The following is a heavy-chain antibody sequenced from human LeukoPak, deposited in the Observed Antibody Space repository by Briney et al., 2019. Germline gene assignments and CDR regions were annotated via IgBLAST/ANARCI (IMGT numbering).Heavy chain of an antibody. Sequence: ASVKVSCKASGGTFSSYAISWVRQAPGQGLEWMGWISAYNGNTNYAQKLQGRVTMTTDTSTSTAYMELRSLRSDDTAVYYCARTSRNCSSTSCYHWFDPWGQGTLVTVSS. CDR1: GGTFSSYA. CDR3: ARTSRNCSSTSCYHWFDP. D-gene: IGHD2-2*01. J-gene: IGHJ5*02. V-gene: IGHV1-18*01. CDR2: ISAYNGNT.